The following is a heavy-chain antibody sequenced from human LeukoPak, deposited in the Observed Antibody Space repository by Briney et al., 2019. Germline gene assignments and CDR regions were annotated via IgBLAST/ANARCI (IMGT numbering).Heavy chain of an antibody. V-gene: IGHV3-48*03. Sequence: PGGSLPLSCAAPGFPFSRYEMNWVRPAPGKGLEWVSYISSSGSTIYYADSVKGRFTISRDNAKNSLYLQMNSLRAEDTAVYYCARGGVVAGTNYYYYGMDVWGQGTTVTVSS. CDR3: ARGGVVAGTNYYYYGMDV. D-gene: IGHD1-14*01. CDR2: ISSSGSTI. CDR1: GFPFSRYE. J-gene: IGHJ6*02.